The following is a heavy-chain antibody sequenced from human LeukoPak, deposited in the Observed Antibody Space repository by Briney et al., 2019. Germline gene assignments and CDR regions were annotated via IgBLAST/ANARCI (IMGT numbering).Heavy chain of an antibody. CDR1: GDSISNYY. D-gene: IGHD3-22*01. Sequence: SETLSLTCNVSGDSISNYYWNWIRQPPGKGLEWIGYIYYIGSTTYNPSLKSRVTISVDTSKNQFSLKLSSVTAADTAVYYCARGNYDSSGHPFDYWGQGTLVTVSS. CDR3: ARGNYDSSGHPFDY. V-gene: IGHV4-59*01. CDR2: IYYIGST. J-gene: IGHJ4*02.